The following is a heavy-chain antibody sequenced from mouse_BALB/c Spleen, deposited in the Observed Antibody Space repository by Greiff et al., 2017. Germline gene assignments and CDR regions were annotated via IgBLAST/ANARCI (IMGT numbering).Heavy chain of an antibody. D-gene: IGHD2-2*01. CDR3: ARAGLPHYFDY. Sequence: VQLQQSGPELVKPGASVRISCKASGYTFTSYYIHWVKQRPGQGLEWIGWIYPGNVNTKYNEKFKGKATLTADKSSSTAYMQLSSLTSEDSAVYFCARAGLPHYFDYWGQGTTLTVSS. CDR2: IYPGNVNT. J-gene: IGHJ2*01. CDR1: GYTFTSYY. V-gene: IGHV1S56*01.